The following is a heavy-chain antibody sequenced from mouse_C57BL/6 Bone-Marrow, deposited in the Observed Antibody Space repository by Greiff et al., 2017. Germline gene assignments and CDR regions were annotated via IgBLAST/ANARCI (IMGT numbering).Heavy chain of an antibody. CDR3: ARSYGYDEGGFDY. V-gene: IGHV1-50*01. CDR2: IDPSDSYT. J-gene: IGHJ2*01. D-gene: IGHD2-2*01. CDR1: GYTFTSYW. Sequence: QVQLQQPGAELVKPGASVKLSCKASGYTFTSYWMQWVKQRPGQGLEWIGEIDPSDSYTNYNQKFKGKAKLTVDTSSSTAYMQLSSLKSEDSAVYYCARSYGYDEGGFDYWGQGTTLTVSS.